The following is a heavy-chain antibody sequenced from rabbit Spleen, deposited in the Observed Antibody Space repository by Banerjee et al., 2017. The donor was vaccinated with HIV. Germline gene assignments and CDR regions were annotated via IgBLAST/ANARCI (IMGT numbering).Heavy chain of an antibody. Sequence: QLTETGGGLVQPGGSLTLSCKASGIDFTKHYISWGRQAPGKGLEWIGIIYAARGTTDYAIWVNGRFTISSDNAQSTVDLKMTSLTAADTATYFCARDTGPSFSSYGMDLWGPGTLVTVS. D-gene: IGHD7-1*01. CDR1: GIDFTKHY. J-gene: IGHJ6*01. V-gene: IGHV1S7*01. CDR2: IYAARGTT. CDR3: ARDTGPSFSSYGMDL.